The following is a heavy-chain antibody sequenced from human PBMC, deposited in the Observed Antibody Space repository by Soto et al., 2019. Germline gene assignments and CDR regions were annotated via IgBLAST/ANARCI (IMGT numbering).Heavy chain of an antibody. V-gene: IGHV5-51*01. CDR3: ARLPVHQQLVHHWFDP. Sequence: GESLKISCKGSGYSFTSYWIGWVRQMPGKGLEWMGIIYPGDSDTRYSPSFQGQVTISADKSISTAYLQWSSLKASDTAMYYCARLPVHQQLVHHWFDPWVQGTLVTVSS. D-gene: IGHD6-13*01. CDR2: IYPGDSDT. CDR1: GYSFTSYW. J-gene: IGHJ5*02.